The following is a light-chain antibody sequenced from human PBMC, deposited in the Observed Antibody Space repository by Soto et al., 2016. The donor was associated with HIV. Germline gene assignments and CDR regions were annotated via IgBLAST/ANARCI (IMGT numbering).Light chain of an antibody. Sequence: DIQMTQSPSTLSASVGDRATITCRASQAINVWLAWYQQRPGKAPNLLIYKASTLESGVPSRFSGSGSGTEFTLTISSLQPDDFATYYCQQYKTYPLTFGGGTKVQIK. V-gene: IGKV1-5*03. CDR2: KAS. CDR1: QAINVW. J-gene: IGKJ4*01. CDR3: QQYKTYPLT.